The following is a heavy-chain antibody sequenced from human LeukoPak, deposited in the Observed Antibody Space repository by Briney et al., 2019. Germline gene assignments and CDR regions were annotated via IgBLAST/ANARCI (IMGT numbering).Heavy chain of an antibody. CDR3: ARASYDFWSGYPPGDLYYFDY. J-gene: IGHJ4*02. D-gene: IGHD3-3*01. CDR1: GGSLSSYY. Sequence: PSETLSLTCTVSGGSLSSYYWSWIRQPPGKGLEWIGYIYYSGSTNYNPSLKSRVTISVDTSKNQFSLKLSSVTAADTAVYYCARASYDFWSGYPPGDLYYFDYWGQGTLVTVSS. CDR2: IYYSGST. V-gene: IGHV4-59*01.